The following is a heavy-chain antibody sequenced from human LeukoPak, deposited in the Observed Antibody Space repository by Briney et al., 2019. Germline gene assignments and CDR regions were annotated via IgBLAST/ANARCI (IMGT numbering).Heavy chain of an antibody. D-gene: IGHD4-17*01. CDR3: ARWAPLDYGDYGPHFDY. CDR1: GYTFTSYG. J-gene: IGHJ4*02. CDR2: ISAYHGNT. Sequence: ASVKVSCKASGYTFTSYGISWVRQAPGQGLEWMGWISAYHGNTNYAQKLQGRVTMTTDTSTSTAYMELRSLRSDDTAVYYCARWAPLDYGDYGPHFDYWGQGTLVTVSS. V-gene: IGHV1-18*04.